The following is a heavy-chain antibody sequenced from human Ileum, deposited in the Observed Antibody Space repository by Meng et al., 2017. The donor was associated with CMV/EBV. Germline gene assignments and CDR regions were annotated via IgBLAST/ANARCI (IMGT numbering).Heavy chain of an antibody. J-gene: IGHJ3*02. CDR1: GFTFSSYG. D-gene: IGHD1-26*01. CDR3: ATNGGGELRDAFDI. Sequence: GESLKISCAASGFTFSSYGMHWVRQAPGKGLEWVAFIRYDGSNKYYADSVKGRFTISRDNSKNTLYLQMNSLRAEDTAVYYCATNGGGELRDAFDIWGQGTMVTVS. CDR2: IRYDGSNK. V-gene: IGHV3-30*02.